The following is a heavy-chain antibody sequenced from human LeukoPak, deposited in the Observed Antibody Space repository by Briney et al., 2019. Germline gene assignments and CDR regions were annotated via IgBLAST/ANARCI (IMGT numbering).Heavy chain of an antibody. CDR1: GFTFSSYG. CDR3: ARGRITMVRGFPENWYDP. J-gene: IGHJ5*02. Sequence: GGSLRLSCAASGFTFSSYGMHWVRQAPGKGLEWVAVIWYDGSNKYYADSVKGRFTISRDNSNNTLYLQMNSLTAEDTAVYYCARGRITMVRGFPENWYDPWVQGTLVTVSS. CDR2: IWYDGSNK. V-gene: IGHV3-33*01. D-gene: IGHD3-10*01.